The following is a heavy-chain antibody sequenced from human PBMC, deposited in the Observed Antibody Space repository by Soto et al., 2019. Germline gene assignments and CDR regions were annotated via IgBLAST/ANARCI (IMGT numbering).Heavy chain of an antibody. Sequence: PGGSLRLSCAASGFTFTDYALSWVRQAPGKGLEWVATISGIGGSTYLADSVKGRLSISRDNSKNTVSLLMNNLRAEDTAVYFCARGSSGYISSWYYFDYWGRGTLVTVSS. D-gene: IGHD6-13*01. CDR2: ISGIGGST. CDR3: ARGSSGYISSWYYFDY. J-gene: IGHJ4*02. V-gene: IGHV3-23*01. CDR1: GFTFTDYA.